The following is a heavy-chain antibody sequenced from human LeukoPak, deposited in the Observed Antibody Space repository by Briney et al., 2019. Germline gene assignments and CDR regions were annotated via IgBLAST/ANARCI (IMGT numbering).Heavy chain of an antibody. CDR2: ISSSSSYI. CDR3: ARVISRYYYMDV. J-gene: IGHJ6*03. Sequence: PGGSLRLSCAASGFTFSSYSMNWVRQAPGKGLEWVSSISSSSSYIYYADSVKGRFTISRDNAKNSLYLQMNSLRAEDTAVYYCARVISRYYYMDVWGKGTTVTVSS. CDR1: GFTFSSYS. V-gene: IGHV3-21*01. D-gene: IGHD2-2*01.